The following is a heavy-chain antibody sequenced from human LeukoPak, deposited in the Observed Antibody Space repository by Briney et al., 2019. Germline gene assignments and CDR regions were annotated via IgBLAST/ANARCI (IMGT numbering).Heavy chain of an antibody. CDR1: GFTFTTYT. CDR2: IAFDGTNK. J-gene: IGHJ3*02. CDR3: PRGREARGVIINSYDI. V-gene: IGHV3-30-3*01. Sequence: VGSRRLSCAASGFTFTTYTMHWVRQAPGKGLEWVAVIAFDGTNKYYAESVKGRFTISRDNSKNTLYLQMNPLRAEDTAVYYCPRGREARGVIINSYDIWGQGTMVTVSS. D-gene: IGHD3-10*01.